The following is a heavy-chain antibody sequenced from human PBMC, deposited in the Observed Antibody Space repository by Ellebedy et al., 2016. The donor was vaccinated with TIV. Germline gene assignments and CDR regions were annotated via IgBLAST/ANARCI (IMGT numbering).Heavy chain of an antibody. V-gene: IGHV3-21*05. D-gene: IGHD6-13*01. CDR1: GFTFSNYG. CDR2: ITSSSNT. CDR3: ARDSDFSSSWYGNAFEI. J-gene: IGHJ3*02. Sequence: GESLKISCAASGFTFSNYGMHWVRQAPGKGLEWVSYITSSSNTNYADSVKGRFTISRDNAKNSLYLQMNSLRVEDTAVYYCARDSDFSSSWYGNAFEIWGQGTMVTVSS.